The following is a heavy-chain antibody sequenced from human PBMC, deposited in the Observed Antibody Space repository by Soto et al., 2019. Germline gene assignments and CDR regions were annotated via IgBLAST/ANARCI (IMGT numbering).Heavy chain of an antibody. J-gene: IGHJ6*02. V-gene: IGHV4-59*01. Sequence: QVQLQESGPGLVKPSETLSLTCTVSGGSINNYYWNWIRQPPGKGLEWIGYIFYSGSTNYNPSLKSRVTSSIDTSNDQFALKLSSVTAADTAMYYCARGTTVTSNYYYYCGMDVWGQGTTVTVSS. CDR1: GGSINNYY. D-gene: IGHD4-17*01. CDR2: IFYSGST. CDR3: ARGTTVTSNYYYYCGMDV.